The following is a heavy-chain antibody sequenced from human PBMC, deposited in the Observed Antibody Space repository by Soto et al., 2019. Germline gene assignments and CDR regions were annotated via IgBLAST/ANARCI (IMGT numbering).Heavy chain of an antibody. CDR2: IYSGGST. CDR3: ARVGCYSSSWYYFDY. Sequence: EVQLVESGGGLVQPGGSLRLSCAASGFTVSSNYMSWVRQAPGKGLEWVSVIYSGGSTYYADSVKGRFTISRDNSKNTLYLQMNSLRAEDTAVYYCARVGCYSSSWYYFDYWGQGTLVTVSS. D-gene: IGHD6-13*01. V-gene: IGHV3-66*01. CDR1: GFTVSSNY. J-gene: IGHJ4*02.